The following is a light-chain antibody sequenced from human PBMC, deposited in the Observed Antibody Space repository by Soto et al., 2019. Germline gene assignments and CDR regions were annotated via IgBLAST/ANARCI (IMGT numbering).Light chain of an antibody. V-gene: IGLV2-14*01. CDR1: SSDVGGYNY. Sequence: QSVLTQPASVSGSPGQSITIACTGTSSDVGGYNYVSWYQQDPGKSPKRMIYDVSNRPSGVYNRFSGSKSGNTASLTISWLQAEDEADYYCSADTSRSTLVVFGGGSKLTVL. CDR2: DVS. CDR3: SADTSRSTLVV. J-gene: IGLJ2*01.